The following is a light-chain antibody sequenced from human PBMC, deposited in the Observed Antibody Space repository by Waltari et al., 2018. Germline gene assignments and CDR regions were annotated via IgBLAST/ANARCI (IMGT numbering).Light chain of an antibody. CDR2: QIS. J-gene: IGKJ1*01. CDR3: VQTREFPWT. Sequence: DIVLTQIPLSSVVTLVQPASISCRSTQSLVYSDGKTFLSWLHQRPGQPPRLLIYQISNRFSGVPDRFSGSGAETDFTLKISRVEAEDVGVYYCVQTREFPWTFGQGTKVEI. V-gene: IGKV2-24*01. CDR1: QSLVYSDGKTF.